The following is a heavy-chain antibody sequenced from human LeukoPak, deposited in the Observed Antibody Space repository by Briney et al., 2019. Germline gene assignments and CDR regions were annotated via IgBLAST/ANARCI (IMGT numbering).Heavy chain of an antibody. CDR2: INHSGST. V-gene: IGHV4-34*01. CDR3: ARELYYYDSSGYRFDY. J-gene: IGHJ4*02. Sequence: KSSETLSLTCAVYGGSFSAYYWSWIRQPPGKGLEWIGEINHSGSTNYSPSLKSRVTISSDTSKSQFSLKLSSVTAADTAVYYCARELYYYDSSGYRFDYWGQGTLVTVSS. CDR1: GGSFSAYY. D-gene: IGHD3-22*01.